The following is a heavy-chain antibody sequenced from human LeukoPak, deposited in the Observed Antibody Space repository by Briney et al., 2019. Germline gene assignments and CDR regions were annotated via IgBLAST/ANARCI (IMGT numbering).Heavy chain of an antibody. V-gene: IGHV3-23*01. CDR1: GFTFSSYA. D-gene: IGHD2-2*01. J-gene: IGHJ1*01. CDR2: ISGSGGST. Sequence: PGGSLRLSCAASGFTFSSYAMSWVRQAPGKGLEWVSAISGSGGSTYYADSVKGRFTISRDNSKNTLYLQMNSLRAEDTAVYYCAKGVVPAAMGAEYFQHWGQGILVTVSS. CDR3: AKGVVPAAMGAEYFQH.